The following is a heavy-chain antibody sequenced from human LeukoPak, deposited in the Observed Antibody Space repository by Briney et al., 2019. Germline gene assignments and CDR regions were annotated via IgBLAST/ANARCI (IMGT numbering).Heavy chain of an antibody. D-gene: IGHD4-17*01. J-gene: IGHJ3*02. Sequence: PSETLSLTCAVYGGSFSGYYWSWIRQPPGKGLEWIGYIYYSGSTNYNPSLKSRVTITVDTSKNQFSLKLSSVTAADTAVYYCAIPYGDYVGAFDIWGQGTMVTVSS. CDR2: IYYSGST. V-gene: IGHV4-59*08. CDR3: AIPYGDYVGAFDI. CDR1: GGSFSGYY.